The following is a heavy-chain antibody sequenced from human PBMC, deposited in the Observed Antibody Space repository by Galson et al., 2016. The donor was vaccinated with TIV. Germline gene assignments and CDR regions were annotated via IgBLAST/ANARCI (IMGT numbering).Heavy chain of an antibody. CDR2: IIPLFGTA. J-gene: IGHJ6*02. Sequence: SVKVSCKASGSTFSSYVISWVRQAPGQGHEWIGGIIPLFGTANYAQKFQGRVTITADESTSTAYLEVSSLRSEDTAVYYCAKDRNTAIDTYYHYYGMDVWGQGTTVTVSS. CDR3: AKDRNTAIDTYYHYYGMDV. V-gene: IGHV1-69*13. CDR1: GSTFSSYV. D-gene: IGHD4-11*01.